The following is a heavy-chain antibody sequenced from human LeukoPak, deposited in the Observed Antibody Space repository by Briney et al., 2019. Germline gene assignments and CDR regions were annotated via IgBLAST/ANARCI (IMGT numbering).Heavy chain of an antibody. CDR2: IIPIFGTA. J-gene: IGHJ4*02. V-gene: IGHV1-69*05. Sequence: ASVKVSCKASGGTFSSYAISWVRQAPGQGLEWMGGIIPIFGTANYAQKFQGRVTITTDESTSTAYMELSSLRSEDPAVYYCARGREAAALYYFDYWGQGTLVTVSS. CDR1: GGTFSSYA. D-gene: IGHD6-13*01. CDR3: ARGREAAALYYFDY.